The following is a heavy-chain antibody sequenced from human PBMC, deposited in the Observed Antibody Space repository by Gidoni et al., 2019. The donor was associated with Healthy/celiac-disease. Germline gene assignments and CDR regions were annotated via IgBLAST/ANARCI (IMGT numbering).Heavy chain of an antibody. CDR2: IYYSGST. Sequence: QVQPQESGPGLVEPSQTLSLTSTVSAGPISSGGYEGSWIRQHPGKGLEWIGYIYYSGSTYSNPALKSRVNMSVDTSKNQFSLELSSVTAADTAVYYCARARAEYCSGGSCYPHAFDIWGQGTMVTVSS. V-gene: IGHV4-31*03. CDR1: AGPISSGGYE. J-gene: IGHJ3*02. D-gene: IGHD2-15*01. CDR3: ARARAEYCSGGSCYPHAFDI.